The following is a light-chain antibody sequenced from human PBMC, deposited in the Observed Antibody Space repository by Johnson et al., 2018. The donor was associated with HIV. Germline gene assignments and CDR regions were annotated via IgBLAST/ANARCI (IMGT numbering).Light chain of an antibody. CDR2: EDN. J-gene: IGLJ1*01. CDR1: SSNIENNF. CDR3: GTWNLSLSVDNHV. Sequence: QSALTQPPSVSAAPGQKVTVSCSGSSSNIENNFVSWYQQLPGTAPKLLIYEDNKRPSGIPDRFSGSKSGTSATLGITGLQTGDEADYYCGTWNLSLSVDNHVRGTGTKVTVL. V-gene: IGLV1-51*02.